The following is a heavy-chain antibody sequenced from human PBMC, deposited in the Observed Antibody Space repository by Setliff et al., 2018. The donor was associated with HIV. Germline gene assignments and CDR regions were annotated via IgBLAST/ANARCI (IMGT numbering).Heavy chain of an antibody. J-gene: IGHJ6*03. V-gene: IGHV3-48*01. CDR3: TRGKCGGDCSAARYMDV. D-gene: IGHD2-21*02. CDR1: GLAFSNNG. Sequence: GGSLRLSCAASGLAFSNNGLSWVRQAPGKGLEWLSYITSAGAIFYADSVKGRFTISRDNAKSSLYLQMNNLRAEDTALYYCTRGKCGGDCSAARYMDVWGKGTTVTVSS. CDR2: ITSAGAI.